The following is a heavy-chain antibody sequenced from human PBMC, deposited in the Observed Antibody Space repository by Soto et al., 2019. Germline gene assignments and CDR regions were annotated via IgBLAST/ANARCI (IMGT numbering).Heavy chain of an antibody. V-gene: IGHV3-30-3*01. J-gene: IGHJ4*02. CDR3: ARDHIRGYSYGADY. Sequence: SGGSLRLSCAASGFTFSSYAMHWVRQAPGKGLEWVAVISYDGSNKYYADSVKGRFTISRDNSKNTLYLQMNSLRAEDTAVYYCARDHIRGYSYGADYWGQGTLVTVSS. CDR2: ISYDGSNK. CDR1: GFTFSSYA. D-gene: IGHD5-18*01.